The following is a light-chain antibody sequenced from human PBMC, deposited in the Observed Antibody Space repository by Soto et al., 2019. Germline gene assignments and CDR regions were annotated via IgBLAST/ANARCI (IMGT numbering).Light chain of an antibody. Sequence: DIQMTQSPSSLSASVGDRVTITCRASQSISNYLNWYQQKPGKAPKLLMFDASSLQSGVPSRFSGGGSGTDFTLTISSLQPEDFATYYCQQRYSTPRTFGQGTNGEIK. CDR1: QSISNY. V-gene: IGKV1-39*01. CDR3: QQRYSTPRT. CDR2: DAS. J-gene: IGKJ1*01.